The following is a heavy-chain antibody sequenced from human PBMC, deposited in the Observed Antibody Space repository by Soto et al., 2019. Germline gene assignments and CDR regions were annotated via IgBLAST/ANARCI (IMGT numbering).Heavy chain of an antibody. Sequence: XTLSLTCAVSAGTISSRNWWTWVRHAPWKGLEWVSAIVGGGDSTYYADSVKGRFTISRDNSKNTLHLQMDSLGAEDTAVYYCAKSVYNWNDGFFDYWGQGTLVTVSS. CDR2: IVGGGDST. D-gene: IGHD1-1*01. CDR3: AKSVYNWNDGFFDY. CDR1: AGTISSRN. V-gene: IGHV3-23*01. J-gene: IGHJ4*02.